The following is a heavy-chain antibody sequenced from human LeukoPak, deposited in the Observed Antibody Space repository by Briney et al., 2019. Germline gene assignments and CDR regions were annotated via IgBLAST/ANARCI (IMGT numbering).Heavy chain of an antibody. J-gene: IGHJ6*03. CDR2: MNPNSGNT. CDR1: GYTFTSYD. D-gene: IGHD6-19*01. CDR3: ATSLTPSGWYRSLTPYYYYYTDV. Sequence: ASVKVSCKASGYTFTSYDINWVRQATGQGLEWMGWMNPNSGNTGYAQKFQGRVTMTRNTSITTAYMELSSLRSEDTAVYYCATSLTPSGWYRSLTPYYYYYTDVWGKGTTVTVSS. V-gene: IGHV1-8*01.